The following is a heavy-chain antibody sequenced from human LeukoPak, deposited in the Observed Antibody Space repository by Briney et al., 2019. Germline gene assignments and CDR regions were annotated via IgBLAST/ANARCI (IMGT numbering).Heavy chain of an antibody. CDR1: GGSFSGYY. Sequence: PSETLSLTCAVYGGSFSGYYWSWLRQPPGKGLEWVGEINHSGSTNYNPSLKSRVTISVDTSKNQLSLKLSSVTAADTAVYYCARAGVTMVRGVITRGSYMDVWGKGTTGTVSS. D-gene: IGHD3-10*01. V-gene: IGHV4-34*01. J-gene: IGHJ6*03. CDR3: ARAGVTMVRGVITRGSYMDV. CDR2: INHSGST.